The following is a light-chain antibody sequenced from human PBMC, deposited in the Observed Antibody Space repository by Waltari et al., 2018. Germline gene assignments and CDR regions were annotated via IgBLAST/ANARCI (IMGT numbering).Light chain of an antibody. CDR3: SSYAGSNTFEV. CDR1: SSDIGGYNY. Sequence: QAALTQPPSVSGSPGQSVTISCTGTSSDIGGYNYVSWYQQHPGKAPKLMIYDVSKRPSGVSDHFSGSKSGNTASLTISGLQAEDEADYYCSSYAGSNTFEVFGGGTRLTVL. V-gene: IGLV2-11*01. J-gene: IGLJ2*01. CDR2: DVS.